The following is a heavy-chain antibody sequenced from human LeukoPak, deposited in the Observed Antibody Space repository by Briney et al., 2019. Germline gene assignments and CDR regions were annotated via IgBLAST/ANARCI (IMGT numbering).Heavy chain of an antibody. V-gene: IGHV4-59*01. D-gene: IGHD5/OR15-5a*01. CDR3: ARVASKGGMDV. CDR1: GGSIGSYH. Sequence: PSETLSLTCSVSGGSIGSYHWSWIRQPPGKGLEWIGHVHYTWNTKYNPSLTGRVSISLDRSKNQFSLSLSSLTAADTAVYYCARVASKGGMDVWGQGTTVIVSS. CDR2: VHYTWNT. J-gene: IGHJ6*02.